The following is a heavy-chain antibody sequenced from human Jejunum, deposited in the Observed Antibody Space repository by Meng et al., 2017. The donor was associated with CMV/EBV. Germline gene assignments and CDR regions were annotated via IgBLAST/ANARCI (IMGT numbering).Heavy chain of an antibody. J-gene: IGHJ4*02. CDR2: ISYDGSIK. V-gene: IGHV3-30*03. D-gene: IGHD3-22*01. Sequence: SGFPFSSYGMHWVRQAPGKGLEWVAVISYDGSIKYQADTVKGRFTISRDNSKNTLYLQMNSLRTEDTAVYYCARAPDKKWLYLDYWGQGTLVTVSS. CDR3: ARAPDKKWLYLDY. CDR1: GFPFSSYG.